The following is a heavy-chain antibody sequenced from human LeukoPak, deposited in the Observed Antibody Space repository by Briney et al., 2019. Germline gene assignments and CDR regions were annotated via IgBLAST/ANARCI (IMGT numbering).Heavy chain of an antibody. J-gene: IGHJ5*01. CDR1: GFTFDDYG. D-gene: IGHD3-9*01. V-gene: IGHV3-23*01. CDR2: ISGGGGST. Sequence: GGSLRLSCAASGFTFDDYGMSWVRQAPGKGLEWVSGISGGGGSTYHADSVKGRFTISRDNSKNTLYLQMNSLRAEDTAVYYCAKKRFFDWFEAGGFDSWGQGTLVTVSS. CDR3: AKKRFFDWFEAGGFDS.